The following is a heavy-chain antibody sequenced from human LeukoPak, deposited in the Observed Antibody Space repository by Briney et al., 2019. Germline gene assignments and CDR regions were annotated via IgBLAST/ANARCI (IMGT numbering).Heavy chain of an antibody. V-gene: IGHV4-31*03. J-gene: IGHJ4*02. CDR3: ARRVLYDSSGYGYYFDY. Sequence: SQTLSLTCTVSGGSISSGGYYWSWIRQHPGKGLEWIGYIYYSGSTYYNPSLKSRVTISVDTSKNQFSLKLSSVTAADTAVYYCARRVLYDSSGYGYYFDYWGQGTLVTVSS. D-gene: IGHD3-22*01. CDR2: IYYSGST. CDR1: GGSISSGGYY.